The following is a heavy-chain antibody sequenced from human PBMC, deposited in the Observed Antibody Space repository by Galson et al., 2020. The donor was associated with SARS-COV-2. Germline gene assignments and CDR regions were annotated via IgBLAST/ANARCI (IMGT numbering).Heavy chain of an antibody. CDR2: ISGRGDNT. V-gene: IGHV3-23*01. CDR3: ANGRGVVTALPPDH. J-gene: IGHJ4*01. Sequence: GGSLRLSCAASGFTFSSYAMSWVRQAPGKGLEWVSAISGRGDNTYYADSVKGRFTISRDNSKNTLYLQMNSLRADDTAIYYCANGRGVVTALPPDHWGQGTLVAVSS. D-gene: IGHD2-21*02. CDR1: GFTFSSYA.